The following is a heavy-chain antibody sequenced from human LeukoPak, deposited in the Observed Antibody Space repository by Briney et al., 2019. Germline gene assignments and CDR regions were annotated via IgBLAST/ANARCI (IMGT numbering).Heavy chain of an antibody. CDR3: ARVAPYCSSTSCYIQH. CDR2: ISSSGSTI. CDR1: GFTFSDYY. J-gene: IGHJ1*01. D-gene: IGHD2-2*02. V-gene: IGHV3-11*04. Sequence: PGRSLRLSCAASGFTFSDYYMSWIRQAPGKGLEWVSYISSSGSTIYYADSVKGRFTISRDNAKNSLYLQMNSLRAEDTAVYYCARVAPYCSSTSCYIQHWGQGTLVTVSS.